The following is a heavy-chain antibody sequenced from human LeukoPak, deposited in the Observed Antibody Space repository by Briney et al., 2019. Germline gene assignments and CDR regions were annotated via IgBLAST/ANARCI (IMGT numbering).Heavy chain of an antibody. J-gene: IGHJ4*02. Sequence: GASVKVSCKVSGYTLTELSMPWVRQAPGKGLEWMGGFDPEDGETIYAQKFQGRVTMTEDTSTDTAYMELSSLRSEDTAVYYCAAHPRIAAAGSFDYWGQGTLVTVSS. V-gene: IGHV1-24*01. D-gene: IGHD6-13*01. CDR3: AAHPRIAAAGSFDY. CDR2: FDPEDGET. CDR1: GYTLTELS.